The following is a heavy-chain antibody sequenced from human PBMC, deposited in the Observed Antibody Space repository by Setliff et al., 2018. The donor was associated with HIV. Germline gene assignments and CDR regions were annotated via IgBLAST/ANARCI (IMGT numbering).Heavy chain of an antibody. CDR3: ARELTGTAAA. V-gene: IGHV1-2*02. CDR2: INPNSGGT. Sequence: ASVKVSCKASGYTFSSHSIHWVRQAPGQGLEWMGWINPNSGGTNYPQKFQGRVTVTRDASTSTVYMDLSSLRSDDTAVYFCARELTGTAAAWGQGTLVTVSS. J-gene: IGHJ5*02. D-gene: IGHD6-13*01. CDR1: GYTFSSHS.